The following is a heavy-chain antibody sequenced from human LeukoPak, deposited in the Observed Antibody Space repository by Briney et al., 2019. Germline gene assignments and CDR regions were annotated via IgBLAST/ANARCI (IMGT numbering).Heavy chain of an antibody. D-gene: IGHD6-19*01. J-gene: IGHJ5*02. Sequence: SETLSLTCAVSGGSFSGYYWSWIREPPGKGLEWIGEINHSGSTNYNPSLKSRVTISVDTSKNQFSLKLSSVTAADTAVYYCARDQGSGWYSAGWFDPWGQGTLVTVSS. V-gene: IGHV4-34*01. CDR1: GGSFSGYY. CDR2: INHSGST. CDR3: ARDQGSGWYSAGWFDP.